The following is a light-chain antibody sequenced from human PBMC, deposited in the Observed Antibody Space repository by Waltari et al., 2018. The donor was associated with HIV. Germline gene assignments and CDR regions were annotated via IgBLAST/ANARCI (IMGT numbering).Light chain of an antibody. J-gene: IGKJ1*01. CDR3: QQYYNTPPWT. CDR1: QGISNF. CDR2: LAS. V-gene: IGKV1-NL1*01. Sequence: DIQMTQSPSSLSASVGDRVTIPCRASQGISNFLAWYQQKPGKAPRLLPSLASKLESGVPSRFSGSGSGTDYTLTINSLQPEDFATYYCQQYYNTPPWTFGQGTKVEIK.